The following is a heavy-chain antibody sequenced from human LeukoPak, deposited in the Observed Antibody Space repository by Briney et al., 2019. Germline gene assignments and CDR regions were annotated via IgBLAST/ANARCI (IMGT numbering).Heavy chain of an antibody. Sequence: ASVKVSCKTSGYTFNDYYMHWVRQAPGQGLEWIGWINPKSGDTNYAQHFQGRVTMTRDTSTNTGYMDLSRLTSDDPAVYHWARGGGTNFGVITDWGQGALVTVSS. CDR2: INPKSGDT. V-gene: IGHV1-2*02. D-gene: IGHD3-3*01. CDR3: ARGGGTNFGVITD. J-gene: IGHJ4*02. CDR1: GYTFNDYY.